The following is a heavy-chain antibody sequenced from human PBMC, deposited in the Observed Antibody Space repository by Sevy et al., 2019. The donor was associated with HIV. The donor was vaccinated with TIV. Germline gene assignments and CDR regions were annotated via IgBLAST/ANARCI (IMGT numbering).Heavy chain of an antibody. CDR1: GFTFSTYG. CDR2: IWYDGSNK. J-gene: IGHJ4*02. V-gene: IGHV3-33*01. CDR3: ARGGDYGNFDY. Sequence: GGSLRLSCAASGFTFSTYGMHWVRQAPGKGLEWVALIWYDGSNKYYTDSVKGRFTISRDNSKNTLYLQMNSLRAEDTAVYYCARGGDYGNFDYWGQGTLVTVSS. D-gene: IGHD4-17*01.